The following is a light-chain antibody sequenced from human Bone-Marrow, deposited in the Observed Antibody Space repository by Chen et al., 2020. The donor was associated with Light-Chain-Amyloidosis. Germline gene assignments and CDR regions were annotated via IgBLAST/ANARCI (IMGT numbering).Light chain of an antibody. J-gene: IGKJ2*03. CDR3: HQYFSTPYS. CDR2: SAS. Sequence: IVLTQSPESLAVSLGERATINCKSSQRVLFITNNKDYLSWYQQKPGQPPKLLIYSASTRESGVPDRFSASWSGTDFSLTISGLQAEDVAIYYCHQYFSTPYSFGQGTKLEIK. CDR1: QRVLFITNNKDY. V-gene: IGKV4-1*01.